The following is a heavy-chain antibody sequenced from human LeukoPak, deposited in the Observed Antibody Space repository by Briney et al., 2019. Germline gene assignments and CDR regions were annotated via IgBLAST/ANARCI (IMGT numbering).Heavy chain of an antibody. CDR1: GFTFSSYV. CDR2: ISHDGII. Sequence: PGGSLRLSCETAGFTFSSYVKHWVRRTPGKGLVWVSRISHDGIISYADSVKGRFTISRDNAKNTLTLQMNSLRVEDTAVYFCARDWVYKIDYWGRGTLVTVSS. D-gene: IGHD1-1*01. V-gene: IGHV3-74*01. J-gene: IGHJ4*02. CDR3: ARDWVYKIDY.